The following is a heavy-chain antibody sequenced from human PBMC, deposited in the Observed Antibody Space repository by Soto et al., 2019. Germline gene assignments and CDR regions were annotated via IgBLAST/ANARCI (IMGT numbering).Heavy chain of an antibody. D-gene: IGHD5-12*01. V-gene: IGHV4-39*01. CDR2: IYYSGST. CDR1: VDSFSRYY. CDR3: ARRVSGYGGYDWDY. Sequence: SETLSLTCTVSVDSFSRYYWGWIRQPPGKGLEWIGSIYYSGSTYYNPSLKSRVTISVDTSKNQFSLKLSSVTAADTAVYYCARRVSGYGGYDWDYGGKETRFTVSS. J-gene: IGHJ4*02.